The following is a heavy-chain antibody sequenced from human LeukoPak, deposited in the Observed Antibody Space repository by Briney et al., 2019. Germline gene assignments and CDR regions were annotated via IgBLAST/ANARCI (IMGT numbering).Heavy chain of an antibody. D-gene: IGHD6-19*01. J-gene: IGHJ4*02. CDR3: AKGITVAGPYYFDY. CDR2: LSGSGIST. V-gene: IGHV3-23*01. Sequence: GGSLRLSCAASGFTFTTYTMSWVRQAPGKGLEWVSALSGSGISTYYADSVKGRFTISRDNSKNTLYLQMTSLRAEDTAVYYCAKGITVAGPYYFDYWGQGTLVTVSS. CDR1: GFTFTTYT.